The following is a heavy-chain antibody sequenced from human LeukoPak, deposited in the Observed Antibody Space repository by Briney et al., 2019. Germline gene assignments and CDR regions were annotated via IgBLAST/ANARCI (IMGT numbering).Heavy chain of an antibody. CDR3: AKDGGYYGSGSYYTLFDY. CDR1: GFTFDDYA. CDR2: ISWNSGSI. Sequence: PGRSLRLSCAASGFTFDDYAMHWVRQAPGKGLEWVSGISWNSGSIGYADSVKGRFTISRDNAKNSLYLQMHSLRAEDTALYHCAKDGGYYGSGSYYTLFDYWGQGTLVTVSS. D-gene: IGHD3-10*01. V-gene: IGHV3-9*01. J-gene: IGHJ4*02.